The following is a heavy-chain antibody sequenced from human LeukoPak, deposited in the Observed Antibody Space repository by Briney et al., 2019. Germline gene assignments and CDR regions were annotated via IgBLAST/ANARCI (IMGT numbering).Heavy chain of an antibody. Sequence: GGSLRLSCAASGFTFSDYRMYWVRQAPGKGLFWVSGISAGGGSTYYADSVKGRFTISRDNSRNTLYLQMNSLRAEDTAVYYCAKDAAGPEYWGQGTLVTVSS. CDR1: GFTFSDYR. J-gene: IGHJ4*02. V-gene: IGHV3-23*01. CDR3: AKDAAGPEY. D-gene: IGHD6-13*01. CDR2: ISAGGGST.